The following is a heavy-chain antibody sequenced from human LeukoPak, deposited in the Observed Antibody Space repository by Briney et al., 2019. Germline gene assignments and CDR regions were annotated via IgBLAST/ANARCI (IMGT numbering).Heavy chain of an antibody. V-gene: IGHV3-30*02. CDR3: AKDWSVYYGSGSFDY. Sequence: GGSLRLSCAASGFTFSSYGMHWVRQAPGKGLERVAFIRYDGSNKYYADSVKGRFTISRDNSKNTLYLQMNSLRAEDTAVYYCAKDWSVYYGSGSFDYWGQGTLVTVSS. J-gene: IGHJ4*02. CDR2: IRYDGSNK. CDR1: GFTFSSYG. D-gene: IGHD3-10*01.